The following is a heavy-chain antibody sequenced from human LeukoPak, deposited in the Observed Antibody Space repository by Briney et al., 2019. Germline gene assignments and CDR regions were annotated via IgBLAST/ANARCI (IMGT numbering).Heavy chain of an antibody. D-gene: IGHD2-15*01. Sequence: PGGSLRLSCAASGFTFSSYSMNWVRQAPGKGLEWVSSISSSSSYIYYADSVKGRFTISRDNAKNSLYLQMNSLRAADTAVYYCARVSPPVVGGGYGMDVWGQGTTVTVSS. CDR1: GFTFSSYS. J-gene: IGHJ6*02. CDR2: ISSSSSYI. V-gene: IGHV3-21*04. CDR3: ARVSPPVVGGGYGMDV.